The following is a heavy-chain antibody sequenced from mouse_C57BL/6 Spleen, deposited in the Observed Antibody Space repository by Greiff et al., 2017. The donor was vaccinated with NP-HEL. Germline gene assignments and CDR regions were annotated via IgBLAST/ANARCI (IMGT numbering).Heavy chain of an antibody. CDR1: GYTFTSYW. J-gene: IGHJ1*03. CDR3: AGITTVVATDWDFDV. CDR2: IDPSDSYT. D-gene: IGHD1-1*01. V-gene: IGHV1-50*01. Sequence: QVQLQQPGAELVKPGASVKLSCKASGYTFTSYWMQWVKQRPGQGLEWIGEIDPSDSYTNYNQKFKGKATLTVDTSSSTAYMQLSSLTSEDSAVYYCAGITTVVATDWDFDVWGTGTTVTVSS.